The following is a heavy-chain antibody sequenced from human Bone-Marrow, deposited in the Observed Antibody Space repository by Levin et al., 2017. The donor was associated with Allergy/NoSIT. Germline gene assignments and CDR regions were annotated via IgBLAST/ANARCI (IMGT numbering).Heavy chain of an antibody. CDR2: ISSSSSNI. D-gene: IGHD3-9*01. J-gene: IGHJ6*02. Sequence: GGSLRLSCAASGFNFSIYGMNWVRQAPGKGLEWVSSISSSSSNIYHADSLKGRFTISRDNAQNSLYLQMKSLRAEDTAVYYCARDRTNGILTNYGMDVWGQGTTVTVSS. V-gene: IGHV3-21*04. CDR1: GFNFSIYG. CDR3: ARDRTNGILTNYGMDV.